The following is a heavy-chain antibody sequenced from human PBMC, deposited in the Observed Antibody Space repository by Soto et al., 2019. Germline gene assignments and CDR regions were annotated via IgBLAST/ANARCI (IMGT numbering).Heavy chain of an antibody. CDR3: ARAEATSIYCSGGSCYSIFSYYGMDV. J-gene: IGHJ6*02. V-gene: IGHV1-58*01. CDR2: IVVGSGNT. CDR1: GFTFTSSA. Sequence: SVKVSCKASGFTFTSSAVQWVRQARGQRLEWIGWIVVGSGNTNYAQKFQERVTMTRDTSISTAYMELSRLRSDDTAVYYCARAEATSIYCSGGSCYSIFSYYGMDVWGQGTTVTVSS. D-gene: IGHD2-15*01.